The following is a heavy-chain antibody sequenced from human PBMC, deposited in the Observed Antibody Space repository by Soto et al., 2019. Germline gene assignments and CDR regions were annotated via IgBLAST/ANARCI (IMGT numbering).Heavy chain of an antibody. Sequence: GGSLRLSCAASGFTFSSYAMSWVRQAPGKGLEWVSAISGSGGSTYYADSVKGRFTFSRDNSKNRLYLQMNSLRPEDTAVYYCETNSNFWDGHLWGQGTLVTAPQ. V-gene: IGHV3-23*01. J-gene: IGHJ4*02. D-gene: IGHD3-3*01. CDR3: ETNSNFWDGHL. CDR2: ISGSGGST. CDR1: GFTFSSYA.